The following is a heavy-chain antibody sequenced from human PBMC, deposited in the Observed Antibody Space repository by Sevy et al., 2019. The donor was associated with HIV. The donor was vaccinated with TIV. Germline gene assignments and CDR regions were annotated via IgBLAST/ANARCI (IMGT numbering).Heavy chain of an antibody. V-gene: IGHV3-21*01. CDR2: ISFSSNYI. J-gene: IGHJ4*02. CDR3: AREDSKNWRYFDY. CDR1: GFTFSSYT. D-gene: IGHD1-1*01. Sequence: VGSLRLSCAAAGFTFSSYTMNWVRQAPGKGLEWVASISFSSNYIYYTDSLKGRFTISRDNAKNSLYLQMNSLRAEDTAVYYCAREDSKNWRYFDYWGQGTLVTVSS.